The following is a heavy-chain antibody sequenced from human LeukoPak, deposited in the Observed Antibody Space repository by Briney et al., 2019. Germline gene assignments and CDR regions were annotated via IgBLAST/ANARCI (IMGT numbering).Heavy chain of an antibody. Sequence: GGSLRLSCAGSGFTFSTYSMSWVRQAPGKGLERVSSITRSSDYMFHADSVKGRFTISRDNAKNSLYLQMNSLRAEDTAVYYCAREMSTIQDLDYWGQGTLVTVSS. CDR2: ITRSSDYM. J-gene: IGHJ4*02. D-gene: IGHD5-24*01. V-gene: IGHV3-21*01. CDR1: GFTFSTYS. CDR3: AREMSTIQDLDY.